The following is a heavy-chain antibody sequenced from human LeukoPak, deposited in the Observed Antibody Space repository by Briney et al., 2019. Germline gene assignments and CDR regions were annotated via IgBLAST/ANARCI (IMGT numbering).Heavy chain of an antibody. V-gene: IGHV3-23*01. Sequence: GGSLRLSCAASGFTFNSYAMIWVRQAPGKGLESISSISTTGDRTYYADSVKGRFAISRDNSKNTLYLQMNSLRAEDTAVYYCAKGSGSSRPYYFDYWGLGTLVSVSS. J-gene: IGHJ4*02. D-gene: IGHD2-15*01. CDR3: AKGSGSSRPYYFDY. CDR2: ISTTGDRT. CDR1: GFTFNSYA.